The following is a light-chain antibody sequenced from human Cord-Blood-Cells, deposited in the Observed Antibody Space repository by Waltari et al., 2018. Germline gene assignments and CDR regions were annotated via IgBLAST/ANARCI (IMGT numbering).Light chain of an antibody. CDR2: AAS. V-gene: IGKV1-39*01. Sequence: DIQLPQSPSSLSASVGERLTITCRESQSISSYLNWYQQKPGKAPKLLIYAASSLQSGVPSRFSGSGSGTDFTLTISSLQPEDFATYYCQQSYSTPWTFGQGTKVEIK. J-gene: IGKJ1*01. CDR3: QQSYSTPWT. CDR1: QSISSY.